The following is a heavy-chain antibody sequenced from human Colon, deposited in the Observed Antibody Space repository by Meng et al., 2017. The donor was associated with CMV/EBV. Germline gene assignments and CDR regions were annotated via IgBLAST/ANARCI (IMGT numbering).Heavy chain of an antibody. CDR1: GLTFGSSA. J-gene: IGHJ3*01. CDR2: IIPFVGVP. V-gene: IGHV1-69*10. D-gene: IGHD2-21*02. Sequence: SVKVSCKTAGLTFGSSAISWVRQAPGQGLEWMGGIIPFVGVPKYTEKFQGRATFTADTSTGTAYMELSNLRSEDTAMYYCATSSCVTAVTCAVALEPKDAFDVCGQGTMVTVSS. CDR3: ATSSCVTAVTCAVALEPKDAFDV.